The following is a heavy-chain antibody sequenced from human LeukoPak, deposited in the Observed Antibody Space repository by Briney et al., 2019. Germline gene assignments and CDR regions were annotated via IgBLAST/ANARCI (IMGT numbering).Heavy chain of an antibody. CDR2: INPNSGGT. D-gene: IGHD2-8*01. Sequence: SVKVSCKASGYTFTGYYMHWVRQAPGQGLEWMGWINPNSGGTNYAQKFQGRVTMTRDTSISTAYMELSRLRSDDTAVYYCARVGYCTHGVCYSIDLWGKGTTVIVSS. J-gene: IGHJ6*03. V-gene: IGHV1-2*02. CDR3: ARVGYCTHGVCYSIDL. CDR1: GYTFTGYY.